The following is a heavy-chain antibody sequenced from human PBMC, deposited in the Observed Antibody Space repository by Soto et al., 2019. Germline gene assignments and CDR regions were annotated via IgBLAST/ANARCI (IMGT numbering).Heavy chain of an antibody. J-gene: IGHJ6*02. V-gene: IGHV4-38-2*01. D-gene: IGHD2-2*01. CDR3: ARLGAYCASTSCYFHYGMDV. Sequence: SETLSLTCAVSGYSISSGYYWGWIRQPPGKGLEWIGSIYHSGSTYYNPSLKSRVSISVDTSKNQFSLKLSSVTAADTAVYYCARLGAYCASTSCYFHYGMDVWGQGTTVTVSS. CDR1: GYSISSGYY. CDR2: IYHSGST.